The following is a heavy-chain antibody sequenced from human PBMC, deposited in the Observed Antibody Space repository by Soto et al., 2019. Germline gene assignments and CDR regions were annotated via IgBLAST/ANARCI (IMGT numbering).Heavy chain of an antibody. V-gene: IGHV1-3*05. Sequence: QVQLVQSGAEEKKPGASVKVSCKASGYTFTSYAMHWVRQAPGQRLEWMGWINAGNGNTKYSQKFQGRVTITRDTSASTAYMELSSLRSEDTAGYYCAGDPTYYVMDVWGQGTTVTVSS. J-gene: IGHJ6*02. CDR2: INAGNGNT. CDR1: GYTFTSYA. CDR3: AGDPTYYVMDV.